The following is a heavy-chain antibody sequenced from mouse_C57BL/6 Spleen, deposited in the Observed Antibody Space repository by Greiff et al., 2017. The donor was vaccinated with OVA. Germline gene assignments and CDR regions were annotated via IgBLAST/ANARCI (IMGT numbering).Heavy chain of an antibody. Sequence: VQLKESGAELVKPGASVKLSCTASGFNIKDYYMHWVKQRTEQGLEWIGRIDPEDGEPKYAPKFQGKATITADTSSNTAYLQLSSLTSEDTAVYYCARSLDYDYGSSYDCDYWGQGTTLTVSA. CDR2: IDPEDGEP. D-gene: IGHD1-1*01. J-gene: IGHJ2*01. CDR1: GFNIKDYY. CDR3: ARSLDYDYGSSYDCDY. V-gene: IGHV14-2*01.